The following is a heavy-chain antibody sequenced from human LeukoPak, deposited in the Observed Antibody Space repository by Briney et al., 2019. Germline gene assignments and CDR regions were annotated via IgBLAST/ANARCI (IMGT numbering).Heavy chain of an antibody. D-gene: IGHD3-10*01. CDR2: INWNGGSI. V-gene: IGHV3-20*04. CDR1: GFTFDDYG. J-gene: IGHJ5*02. Sequence: GSLRLSCAASGFTFDDYGMSWVRQAPGKGLEWVSGINWNGGSIGYADSVKGRFTISRDNAKNSLYLQMNSLRAEDTALYYCAKDQRSYYGSGSSYNWFDPWGQGTLVTVSS. CDR3: AKDQRSYYGSGSSYNWFDP.